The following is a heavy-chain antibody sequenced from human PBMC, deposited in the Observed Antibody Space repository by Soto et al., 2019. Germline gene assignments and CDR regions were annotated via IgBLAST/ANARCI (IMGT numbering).Heavy chain of an antibody. CDR1: GYSFTIYW. CDR2: IDPSDSYT. J-gene: IGHJ6*02. CDR3: ARLFRDYYGMDV. Sequence: GESLKISCKGSGYSFTIYWIRSVRQMPGKGLEWMGRIDPSDSYTNYSPSFQGHVTISADKSISTAYLQWSSLKASDTAMYYCARLFRDYYGMDVWGQGTTVTVSS. V-gene: IGHV5-10-1*01. D-gene: IGHD3-10*02.